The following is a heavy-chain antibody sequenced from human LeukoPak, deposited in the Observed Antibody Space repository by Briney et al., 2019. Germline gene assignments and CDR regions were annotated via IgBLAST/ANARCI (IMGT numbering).Heavy chain of an antibody. Sequence: ASVKVSCKASRYIFTDYFIHWVRQAPGHGLEWMGWINPNNGDTNYAQNFQGRVTMTRDTSITTAYMELTSLKSDDTAVYYCARDPRDGYNCPFDYWGQGTLVTVSS. CDR2: INPNNGDT. J-gene: IGHJ4*02. CDR3: ARDPRDGYNCPFDY. CDR1: RYIFTDYF. V-gene: IGHV1-2*02. D-gene: IGHD5-24*01.